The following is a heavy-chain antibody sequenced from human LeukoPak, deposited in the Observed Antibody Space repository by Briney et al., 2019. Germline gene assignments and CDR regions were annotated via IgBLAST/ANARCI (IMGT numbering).Heavy chain of an antibody. Sequence: PSETLSLTCTVSGGSISNGGYYWSWIRQHPGKGPEWIGNIHYSGSNYHNPSLKSRLIMSVDTSKKQFSLKLSSVTAADTAVYYCARDQGGYGSFDDWGQGSLVTVSS. V-gene: IGHV4-31*03. J-gene: IGHJ4*02. CDR1: GGSISNGGYY. CDR3: ARDQGGYGSFDD. D-gene: IGHD5-12*01. CDR2: IHYSGSN.